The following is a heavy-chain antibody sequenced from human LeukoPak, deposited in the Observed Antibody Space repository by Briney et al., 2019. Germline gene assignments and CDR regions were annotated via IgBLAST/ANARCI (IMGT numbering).Heavy chain of an antibody. V-gene: IGHV3-30-3*01. Sequence: TGGSVRLSCAASGLPFSSYAMHWVRQAPGKGLEWVAVISYDGSNKYYADSVKGRFTISRDNSKNTLYLQMNSLRAEDTAVYYCARDNNYYGSGSLVGYWGQGTLVTVSS. CDR2: ISYDGSNK. J-gene: IGHJ4*02. CDR3: ARDNNYYGSGSLVGY. CDR1: GLPFSSYA. D-gene: IGHD3-10*01.